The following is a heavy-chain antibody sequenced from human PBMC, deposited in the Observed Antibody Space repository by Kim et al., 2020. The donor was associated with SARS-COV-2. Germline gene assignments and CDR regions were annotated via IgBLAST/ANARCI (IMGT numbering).Heavy chain of an antibody. V-gene: IGHV3-30*18. D-gene: IGHD3-10*01. Sequence: GGSLRLSCAASGFTFSSYGMHWVRQAPGKGLEWVAVISYDGSNKYYADSVKGRFTISRDNSKNTLYLQMNSLRAEDTAVYYCEKDQLAPMPKPIWFGEPYLDYWGQGTLVTVSS. CDR2: ISYDGSNK. CDR1: GFTFSSYG. CDR3: EKDQLAPMPKPIWFGEPYLDY. J-gene: IGHJ4*02.